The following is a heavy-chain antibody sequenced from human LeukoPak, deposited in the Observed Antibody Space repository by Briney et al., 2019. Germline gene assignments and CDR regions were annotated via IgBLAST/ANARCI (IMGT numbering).Heavy chain of an antibody. J-gene: IGHJ4*02. CDR1: GFTVSSNY. CDR2: IYSGGST. V-gene: IGHV3-53*01. CDR3: ATPPDYYDSSGYHQGGD. Sequence: GGSLRLSCAASGFTVSSNYMSWVRQAPGKGLEWVSVIYSGGSTYYADSVKGRFTISRDNSKNTLYLQMNSLRAEDTAVYYCATPPDYYDSSGYHQGGDWGQGTLVTVSS. D-gene: IGHD3-22*01.